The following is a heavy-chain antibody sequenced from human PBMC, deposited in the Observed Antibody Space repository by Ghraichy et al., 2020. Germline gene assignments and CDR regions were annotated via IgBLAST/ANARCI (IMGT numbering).Heavy chain of an antibody. CDR3: TKGAGWYNY. V-gene: IGHV4-59*01. D-gene: IGHD6-19*01. J-gene: IGHJ4*02. CDR1: GGSIHSYH. CDR2: IYYSGTT. Sequence: SETLSLTCAVFGGSIHSYHWSWIRQPPGKGLEWIGYIYYSGTTKYNPSLKSRVTISVDTSKNQFSLRLSSVSAADTAVYYCTKGAGWYNYWGQGTLVTVSS.